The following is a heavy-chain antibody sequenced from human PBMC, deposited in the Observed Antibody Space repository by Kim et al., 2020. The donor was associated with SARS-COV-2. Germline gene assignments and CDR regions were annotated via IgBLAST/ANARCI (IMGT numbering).Heavy chain of an antibody. J-gene: IGHJ6*02. CDR3: TTDLSSIQLDYYGMDV. D-gene: IGHD5-18*01. CDR2: IKSKTDGGTT. CDR1: GFTFSNAW. V-gene: IGHV3-15*01. Sequence: GGSLRLSCAASGFTFSNAWMSWVRQAPGKGLEWVGRIKSKTDGGTTDYAAPVKGRFTISRDDSKNTLYLQMNSLKTEDTAVYYCTTDLSSIQLDYYGMDVWGQGTTVTVSS.